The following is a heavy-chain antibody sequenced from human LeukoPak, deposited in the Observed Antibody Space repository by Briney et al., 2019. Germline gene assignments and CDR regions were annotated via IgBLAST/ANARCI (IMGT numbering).Heavy chain of an antibody. D-gene: IGHD4-17*01. V-gene: IGHV4-39*07. CDR2: IYYSGST. Sequence: SETLSLTCTVSGGSISSSSYYWGWIRQPPGKGLEWIGSIYYSGSTYYNPSLKSRVTISVDTSKNQFSLKLSSVTAADTAVYYCARVVTVSYWYFDLWGRGTLVTVSS. CDR1: GGSISSSSYY. CDR3: ARVVTVSYWYFDL. J-gene: IGHJ2*01.